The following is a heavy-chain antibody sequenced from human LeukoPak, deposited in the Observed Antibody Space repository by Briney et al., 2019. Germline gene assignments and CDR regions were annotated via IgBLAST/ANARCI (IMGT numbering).Heavy chain of an antibody. D-gene: IGHD3-22*01. CDR2: IYYSGST. Sequence: PSETLSLTCTVSGGSISSSSYYWGWIRQPPGKGLEWIGSIYYSGSTYYNPSLKSRVTISVDTSKNQFSLKLSSVTAADTAVYYCARESGGDLSYDSSGYSDWYFDLWGRGTLVTASS. CDR3: ARESGGDLSYDSSGYSDWYFDL. CDR1: GGSISSSSYY. J-gene: IGHJ2*01. V-gene: IGHV4-39*07.